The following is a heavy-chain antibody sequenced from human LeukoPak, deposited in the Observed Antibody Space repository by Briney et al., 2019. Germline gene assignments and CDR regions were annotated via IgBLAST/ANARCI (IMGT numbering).Heavy chain of an antibody. CDR1: GYTFTSYG. CDR2: ISAYNGNT. V-gene: IGHV1-18*01. CDR3: ARDLSSEVAAMLNYYYYYMDV. D-gene: IGHD5-18*01. Sequence: ASVKVSCKAPGYTFTSYGISWVRQAPGQGLEWMGWISAYNGNTNYAQKLQGRVTMTTDASTSTAYMELRSLRSDDTAVYYCARDLSSEVAAMLNYYYYYMDVWGKGTTVTVSS. J-gene: IGHJ6*03.